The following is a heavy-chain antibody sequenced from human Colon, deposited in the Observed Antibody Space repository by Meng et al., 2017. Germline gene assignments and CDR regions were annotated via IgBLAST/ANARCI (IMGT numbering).Heavy chain of an antibody. Sequence: QVQLQESGPRLVKPSQTLSLTCTVAGDSVSSNSYYWTWIRQHPGTGLEWIGYIYSGGISHCNPSLKSRITMSIDTSKNQFSLQLTSVTAADTAIYYCARDPLAVGPTDRGLDSWGQGTLVTVSS. CDR1: GDSVSSNSYY. V-gene: IGHV4-31*03. CDR2: IYSGGIS. J-gene: IGHJ4*02. D-gene: IGHD1-26*01. CDR3: ARDPLAVGPTDRGLDS.